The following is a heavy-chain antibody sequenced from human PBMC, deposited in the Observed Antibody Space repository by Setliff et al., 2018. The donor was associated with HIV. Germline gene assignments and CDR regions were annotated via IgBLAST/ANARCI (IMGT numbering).Heavy chain of an antibody. CDR1: GGSISNYY. V-gene: IGHV4-59*01. D-gene: IGHD3-22*01. Sequence: SETLSLTCSVSGGSISNYYWSWIRQPPGKGLEWIGYIYYSGNTNYSPSLKSRVTISVDTSKNQFSPKLSSVTAADTAVYYCARTFNSGYLSYAFDIWGQGTMVTVSS. J-gene: IGHJ3*02. CDR3: ARTFNSGYLSYAFDI. CDR2: IYYSGNT.